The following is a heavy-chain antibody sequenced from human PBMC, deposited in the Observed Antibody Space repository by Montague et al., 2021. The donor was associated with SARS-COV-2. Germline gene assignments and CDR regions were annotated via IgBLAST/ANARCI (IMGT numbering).Heavy chain of an antibody. CDR3: ARRGRKLLPVATTIGGFDI. V-gene: IGHV4-39*02. D-gene: IGHD5-12*01. J-gene: IGHJ3*02. CDR2: IYDSGST. Sequence: SETLSLTCTVSGGSISSSNYYWGWIRQPPGKGLEWIGSIYDSGSTYYSPSLKSRVTISVDTSKNHFSLKLSSVTAADTAVYYCARRGRKLLPVATTIGGFDIWGQGTMVTVSS. CDR1: GGSISSSNYY.